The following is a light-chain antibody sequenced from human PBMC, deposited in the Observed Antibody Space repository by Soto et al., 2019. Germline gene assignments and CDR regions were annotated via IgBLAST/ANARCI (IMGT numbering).Light chain of an antibody. V-gene: IGKV1-5*01. CDR1: QSISSW. J-gene: IGKJ4*01. Sequence: DIQMTQSPSTLSASVGDRVTITCRASQSISSWLAWYQQKPGKAPKLLIYDASSLESGVPSRLSGSGSGTEFTLTISSLQPDDFATYYVQQYTSYAFTVGGWTKVDIX. CDR2: DAS. CDR3: QQYTSYAFT.